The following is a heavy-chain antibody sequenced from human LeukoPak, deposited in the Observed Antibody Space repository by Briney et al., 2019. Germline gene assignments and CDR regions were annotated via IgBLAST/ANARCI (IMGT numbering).Heavy chain of an antibody. D-gene: IGHD4-11*01. CDR1: GFTFSSYS. J-gene: IGHJ4*02. V-gene: IGHV3-48*01. CDR2: ISSSSSTI. Sequence: GGSLRLSCAASGFTFSSYSMNWVRQAPGKGLEWVSYISSSSSTIYYADSVKGRFTISRDNAKNSLYLQMNNLRAEDTAVYYCARVTVTTSFGDWGQGTLVTVSS. CDR3: ARVTVTTSFGD.